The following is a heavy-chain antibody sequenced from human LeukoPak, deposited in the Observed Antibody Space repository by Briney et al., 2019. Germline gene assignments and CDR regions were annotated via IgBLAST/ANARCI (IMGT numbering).Heavy chain of an antibody. D-gene: IGHD2-8*02. CDR1: GFNFDKYW. V-gene: IGHV3-7*04. Sequence: GGSLRLSCAASGFNFDKYWMTWVRQAPEKGLEWVANIREDGGLKYYADSVKGRFAISRDNAKNTVYLQMNSLRAEDTAVYYCARGGVGSFDIWGQGTMVTVSS. J-gene: IGHJ3*02. CDR3: ARGGVGSFDI. CDR2: IREDGGLK.